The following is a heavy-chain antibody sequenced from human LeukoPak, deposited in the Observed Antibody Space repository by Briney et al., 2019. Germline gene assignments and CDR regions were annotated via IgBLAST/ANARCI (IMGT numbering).Heavy chain of an antibody. Sequence: PGGSLRLSCAASGFTFSSYGMHWVRQAPGKGLEWVAVISYDGSNKYYADSVKGRFTISRDNSKNTLYLQMNSLRAEDTAVYYRARDKGYYGTSTAYYMDVWGKGTTVTVSS. V-gene: IGHV3-30*19. J-gene: IGHJ6*03. CDR1: GFTFSSYG. D-gene: IGHD2-2*01. CDR2: ISYDGSNK. CDR3: ARDKGYYGTSTAYYMDV.